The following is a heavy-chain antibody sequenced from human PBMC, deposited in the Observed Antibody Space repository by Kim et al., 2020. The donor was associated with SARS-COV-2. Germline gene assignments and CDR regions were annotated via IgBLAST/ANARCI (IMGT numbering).Heavy chain of an antibody. CDR1: GFTFSNYW. V-gene: IGHV3-7*01. J-gene: IGHJ6*02. Sequence: GGSLRLSCAASGFTFSNYWMSWVRQAPGKGLEWVANIKQDGSEKYYVDSVKGRFTISRDNAKNSLYLQMNSLRAEDTAVYYCARLKPTYYYYYGMDVWGQGTTVTVSS. CDR3: ARLKPTYYYYYGMDV. CDR2: IKQDGSEK.